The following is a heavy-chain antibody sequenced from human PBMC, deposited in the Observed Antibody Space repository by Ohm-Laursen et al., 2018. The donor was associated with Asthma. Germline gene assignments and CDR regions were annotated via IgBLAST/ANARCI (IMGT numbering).Heavy chain of an antibody. D-gene: IGHD3-22*01. J-gene: IGHJ4*02. V-gene: IGHV4-31*02. CDR1: GDSISSGNNY. CDR3: ARGSFYYESTGYYFFDH. CDR2: IYYSGNT. Sequence: TLSLTWTVSGDSISSGNNYWSWICQHPTKGLEWIGYIYYSGNTYSNPSLRSRVAISVDTSTNQFSLNLTSVTAADTAVYYCARGSFYYESTGYYFFDHWGQGALVTVSS.